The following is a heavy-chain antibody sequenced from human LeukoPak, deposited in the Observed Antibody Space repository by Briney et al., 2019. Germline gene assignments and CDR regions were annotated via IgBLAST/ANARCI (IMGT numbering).Heavy chain of an antibody. CDR2: ASSLRHTR. CDR3: ATEVGVSAAAFDL. CDR1: GFTFSDYY. J-gene: IGHJ3*01. D-gene: IGHD2-2*01. Sequence: GGSLRLSCAASGFTFSDYYMSWIRQAPGKGLESVSFASSLRHTRYYADSVKGRFTISRDDARNSLYLQMNSLRAEDTAVYYCATEVGVSAAAFDLWGQGTMVTVSS. V-gene: IGHV3-11*01.